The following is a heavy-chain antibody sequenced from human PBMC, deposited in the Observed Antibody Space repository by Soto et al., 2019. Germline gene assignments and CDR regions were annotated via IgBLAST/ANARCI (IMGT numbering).Heavy chain of an antibody. J-gene: IGHJ4*02. CDR3: ARYSSGWEYYFDY. D-gene: IGHD6-19*01. CDR1: GESFSSNW. CDR2: IYHSGST. Sequence: SETLSLTCGVYGESFSSNWWSWVRQPPGKGLEWIGEIYHSGSTNYNPSLKSRVTISVDKSKNQFSLKLSSVTAADTAVYYCARYSSGWEYYFDYWGQGTLVTVSS. V-gene: IGHV4-4*02.